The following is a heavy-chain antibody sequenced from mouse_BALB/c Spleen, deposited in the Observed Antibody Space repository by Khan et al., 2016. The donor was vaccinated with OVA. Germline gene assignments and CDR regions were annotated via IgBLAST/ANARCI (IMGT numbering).Heavy chain of an antibody. CDR2: IFPGSVNT. CDR1: GYTFSSNW. J-gene: IGHJ1*01. D-gene: IGHD2-1*01. Sequence: VQLKQSGTDLMKPGASVKISCTATGYTFSSNWIEWVKQRPGHGLEWIGEIFPGSVNTNYNEKFKGKATFTADTSSNTAYMQLSSLTSEDSAVYYCARYGNHRYCDVWGAGTTVTVSS. V-gene: IGHV1-9*01. CDR3: ARYGNHRYCDV.